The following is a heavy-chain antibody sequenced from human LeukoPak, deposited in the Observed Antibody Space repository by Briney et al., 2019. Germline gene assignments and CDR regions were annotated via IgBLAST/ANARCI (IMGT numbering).Heavy chain of an antibody. D-gene: IGHD2-15*01. J-gene: IGHJ5*02. V-gene: IGHV1-2*02. CDR1: LYTFTGQY. CDR2: INPKSGGT. Sequence: ASVKVSCKPSLYTFTGQYIHWVRQGPGQGLEWMGWINPKSGGTNYAQKFQGRVTMTRDTSITTAFMELNRLRSDDTAVYYCARGTCSGGGCYPDGGWFDPCGQGTLVTVSS. CDR3: ARGTCSGGGCYPDGGWFDP.